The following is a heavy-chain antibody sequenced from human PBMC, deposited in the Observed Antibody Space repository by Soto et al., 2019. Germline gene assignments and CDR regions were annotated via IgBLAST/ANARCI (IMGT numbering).Heavy chain of an antibody. CDR2: ISGSGGST. CDR3: AKWSGGYYYYYMDV. V-gene: IGHV3-23*01. CDR1: GFTFSSYA. Sequence: GGSLRLSCAASGFTFSSYAMSWVRQAPGKGLEWVSAISGSGGSTYYADSVKGRFTISRDNSKNTLYLQMNSLRAEDTAVYYCAKWSGGYYYYYMDVWGKGTTVTVSS. D-gene: IGHD3-10*01. J-gene: IGHJ6*03.